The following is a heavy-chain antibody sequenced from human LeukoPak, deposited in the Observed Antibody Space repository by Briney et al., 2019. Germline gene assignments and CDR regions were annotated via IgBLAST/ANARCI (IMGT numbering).Heavy chain of an antibody. CDR1: GFTFSSYW. Sequence: PGGSLRLSCAAPGFTFSSYWMSWVRQAPGKGVEWVANIKQDGSENYYVDSVKGRFTISRDNDKNSLYLQMNSLRAEDTAVYYCARDQNWSKFDYWGQGTLVTVSS. D-gene: IGHD1-1*01. J-gene: IGHJ4*02. CDR3: ARDQNWSKFDY. CDR2: IKQDGSEN. V-gene: IGHV3-7*01.